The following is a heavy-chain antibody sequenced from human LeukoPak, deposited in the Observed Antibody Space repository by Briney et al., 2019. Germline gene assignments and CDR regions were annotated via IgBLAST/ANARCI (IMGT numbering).Heavy chain of an antibody. V-gene: IGHV4-59*01. J-gene: IGHJ4*02. D-gene: IGHD5-24*01. CDR2: IYYSGST. CDR1: GDSISSYY. CDR3: AKDHRVEMATKIFDY. Sequence: SETLSLTCTVSGDSISSYYWSWIRQPPGKGLEWIGYIYYSGSTNYNPSLKSRVTISVDTSKNQFSLKLSSVTAADTAVYYCAKDHRVEMATKIFDYWGQGTLVTVSS.